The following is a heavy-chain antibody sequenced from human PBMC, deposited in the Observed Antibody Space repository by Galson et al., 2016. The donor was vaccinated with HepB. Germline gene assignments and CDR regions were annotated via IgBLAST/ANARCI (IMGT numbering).Heavy chain of an antibody. D-gene: IGHD3-10*01. CDR3: ARDLFIVRGDSRYHGMDV. CDR1: GYTFTDYY. V-gene: IGHV1-2*04. J-gene: IGHJ6*02. Sequence: QSGAEVKKSGESLKTSCKASGYTFTDYYMHWVRQAPGHGLEWLGWINPNSGGTNYAQRFQGLVTMTRDTSISTAYMELSRLSSDDTAVYYCARDLFIVRGDSRYHGMDVWGQGTTVTVSS. CDR2: INPNSGGT.